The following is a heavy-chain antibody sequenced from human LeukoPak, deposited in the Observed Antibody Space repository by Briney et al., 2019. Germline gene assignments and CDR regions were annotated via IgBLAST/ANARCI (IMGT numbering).Heavy chain of an antibody. J-gene: IGHJ4*02. CDR2: IYYSGST. CDR3: ARHYYDSSGHGPFDY. CDR1: GGSISSSSYY. D-gene: IGHD3-22*01. Sequence: KPSETLSLTCTVSGGSISSSSYYWGWIRQPPGKGLEWIGSIYYSGSTYYNPSLKSRVTISVDTSKNQFSLKLSSVTAADTAVYYCARHYYDSSGHGPFDYWGQGTLVTVSS. V-gene: IGHV4-39*01.